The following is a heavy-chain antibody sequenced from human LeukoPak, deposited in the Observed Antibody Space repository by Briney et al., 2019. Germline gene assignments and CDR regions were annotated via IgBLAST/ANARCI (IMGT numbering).Heavy chain of an antibody. V-gene: IGHV4-4*02. J-gene: IGHJ4*02. CDR2: IYHSGST. CDR3: ARGYSSSWGGSDY. Sequence: SGTLSLTCAVSGVSISSSNWWSWVRQPPGKGLEWIGEIYHSGSTNYNPSLKSRVTISVDKSKNQFSLKLSSVTAADTAVYYCARGYSSSWGGSDYWGQGTLVTVSS. CDR1: GVSISSSNW. D-gene: IGHD6-13*01.